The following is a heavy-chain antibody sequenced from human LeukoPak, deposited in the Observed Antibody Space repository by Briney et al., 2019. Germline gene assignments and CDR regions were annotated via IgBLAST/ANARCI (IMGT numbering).Heavy chain of an antibody. Sequence: GGSLRLSCAASGFTFSSYAMHWVRQAPGKGLEWVAVISYDGSNKYYADSVKGRFTISRDNSKNTLYLQMNSLRAEDTAVYYCARDSELNFDYWGQGTLVTVSS. V-gene: IGHV3-30*04. D-gene: IGHD1-26*01. CDR3: ARDSELNFDY. CDR1: GFTFSSYA. CDR2: ISYDGSNK. J-gene: IGHJ4*02.